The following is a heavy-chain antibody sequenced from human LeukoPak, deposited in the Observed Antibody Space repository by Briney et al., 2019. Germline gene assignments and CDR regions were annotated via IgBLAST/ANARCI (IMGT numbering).Heavy chain of an antibody. J-gene: IGHJ5*02. CDR2: FYHSGST. V-gene: IGHV4-38-2*01. Sequence: SETLSLTCAVSAYSISSGYYWGRIRQPPGKGLEWIGSFYHSGSTYYNPSLKSRVTISVDTSKNQFSLKLSSVTAADTAVYYCARHDFYSNYPHNWFDPWGQGTLVTVSS. CDR1: AYSISSGYY. D-gene: IGHD4-11*01. CDR3: ARHDFYSNYPHNWFDP.